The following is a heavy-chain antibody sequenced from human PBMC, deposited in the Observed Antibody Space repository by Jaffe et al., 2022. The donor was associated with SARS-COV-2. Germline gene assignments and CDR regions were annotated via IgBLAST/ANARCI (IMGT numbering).Heavy chain of an antibody. CDR3: ARGWPGYSGYAPYYYYGMDV. CDR1: GGSFSGYY. Sequence: QVQLQQWGAGLLKPSETLSLTCAVYGGSFSGYYWSWIRQPPGKGLEWIGEINHSGSTNYNPSLKSRVTISVDTSKNQFSLKLSSVTAADTAVYYCARGWPGYSGYAPYYYYGMDVWGQGTTVTVSS. J-gene: IGHJ6*02. V-gene: IGHV4-34*01. D-gene: IGHD5-12*01. CDR2: INHSGST.